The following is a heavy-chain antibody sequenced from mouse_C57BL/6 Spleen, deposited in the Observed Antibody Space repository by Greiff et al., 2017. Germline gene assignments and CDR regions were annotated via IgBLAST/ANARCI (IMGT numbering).Heavy chain of an antibody. V-gene: IGHV3-6*01. J-gene: IGHJ2*01. Sequence: EVQLQESGPGLVKPSQSLSLTCSVTGYSITSGYYWNWIRQFPGNKLEWMGYISYDGSNNYNPSLKNRISITRDTSKNQFFLKLNSVTTEDTATYYCARAGTEYYFDYWGQGTTLTVSS. CDR1: GYSITSGYY. CDR3: ARAGTEYYFDY. CDR2: ISYDGSN. D-gene: IGHD4-1*01.